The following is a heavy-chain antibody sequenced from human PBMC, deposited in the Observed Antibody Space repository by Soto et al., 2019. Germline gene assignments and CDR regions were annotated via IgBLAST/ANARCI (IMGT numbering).Heavy chain of an antibody. Sequence: PSEXLSLTCTVSGGSVSSGSYYWSWIRQPPGKGLEWTGXIYYSXSTNYNNSLKXXVTLSVDXXKNQSSLKMSSVTAADPAVYYCARDSKVDRFDPWGQGTLVTASS. D-gene: IGHD2-2*01. CDR2: IYYSXST. J-gene: IGHJ5*02. V-gene: IGHV4-61*01. CDR3: ARDSKVDRFDP. CDR1: GGSVSSGSYY.